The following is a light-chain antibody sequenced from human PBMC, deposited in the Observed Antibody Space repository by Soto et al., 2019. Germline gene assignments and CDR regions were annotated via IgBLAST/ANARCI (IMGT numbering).Light chain of an antibody. J-gene: IGKJ4*01. CDR2: GAS. V-gene: IGKV3-20*01. CDR3: QQYGSSLLT. CDR1: QSVSSSY. Sequence: EIVLTQSPGTLSLSPGERATLSCRASQSVSSSYLAWYQQKPGQAPRLLIYGASSRATGIPDRFSGSGSGTAFTLTISRLDPEDFAVYYCQQYGSSLLTFGGGTKVEIK.